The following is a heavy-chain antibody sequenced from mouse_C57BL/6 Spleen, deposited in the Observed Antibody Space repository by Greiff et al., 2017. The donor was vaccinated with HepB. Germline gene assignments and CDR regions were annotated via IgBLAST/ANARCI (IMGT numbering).Heavy chain of an antibody. CDR2: IYPRSGNT. CDR3: ASGYDWFAY. J-gene: IGHJ3*01. CDR1: GYTFTSYG. V-gene: IGHV1-81*01. Sequence: QVQLQQSGAELARPGASVKLSCKASGYTFTSYGISWVKQRTGQGLEWIGEIYPRSGNTYYNEKFKGKATLTADKSSSTAYMELRSLTSEDSAVYLCASGYDWFAYWGQGTLVTVSA. D-gene: IGHD2-2*01.